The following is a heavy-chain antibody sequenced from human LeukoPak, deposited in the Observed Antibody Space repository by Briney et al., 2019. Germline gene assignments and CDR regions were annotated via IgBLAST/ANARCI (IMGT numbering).Heavy chain of an antibody. J-gene: IGHJ6*03. Sequence: PGGSLRLSCAASRFSFSAYPMGWVRRAPGKGLEWVSGISASGDVTFHADPVKGRFTISRDNSKNTLYLQMNSLRAEDTAVYYCARNHYYYYMDVWGKGTTVTVSS. V-gene: IGHV3-23*01. CDR1: RFSFSAYP. CDR3: ARNHYYYYMDV. CDR2: ISASGDVT.